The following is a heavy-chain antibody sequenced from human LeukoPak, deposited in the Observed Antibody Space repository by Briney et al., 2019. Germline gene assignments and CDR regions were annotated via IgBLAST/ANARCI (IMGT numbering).Heavy chain of an antibody. Sequence: PSETLSLTCTVSGGSISSYYWSWIRQPPGKGLEWIGYIYYSGSTNYNPSLKSRVTISVDTSKNQLSLKLSSVTAADTAVYYCARVGMVRGLYYYYYYMDVWGKGTTVTISS. D-gene: IGHD3-10*01. V-gene: IGHV4-59*01. CDR1: GGSISSYY. J-gene: IGHJ6*03. CDR3: ARVGMVRGLYYYYYYMDV. CDR2: IYYSGST.